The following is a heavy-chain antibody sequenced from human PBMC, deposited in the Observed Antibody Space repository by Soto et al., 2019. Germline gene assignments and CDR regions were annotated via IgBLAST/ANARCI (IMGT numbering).Heavy chain of an antibody. CDR1: GFSFSSFS. J-gene: IGHJ4*02. V-gene: IGHV3-21*01. D-gene: IGHD1-7*01. CDR2: ISSSSSYL. CDR3: ARLELLSDPDY. Sequence: GGSLRLSCTASGFSFSSFSMNWVRQAPGKGLEWVSSISSSSSYLYYADSVKGRFTISRDNAKISLYLQMNSLRAEDTAVYYCARLELLSDPDYWGQGTLVTVSS.